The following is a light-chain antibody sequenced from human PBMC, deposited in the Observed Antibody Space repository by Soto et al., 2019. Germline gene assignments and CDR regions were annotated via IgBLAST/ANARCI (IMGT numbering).Light chain of an antibody. V-gene: IGLV2-14*01. CDR2: AVS. CDR1: SSDIRGYNY. J-gene: IGLJ1*01. CDR3: SSYTSITSLYV. Sequence: QSALTQPASVSGSPGQSITISCTGTSSDIRGYNYVSWYQQYPGKAPKLMIYAVSNRPSGVSNRFSASKSGNTASLTISGLQAADEADYYCSSYTSITSLYVFGTGTKLTVL.